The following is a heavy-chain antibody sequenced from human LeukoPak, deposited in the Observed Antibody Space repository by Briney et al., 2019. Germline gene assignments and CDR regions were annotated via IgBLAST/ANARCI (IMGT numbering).Heavy chain of an antibody. CDR1: GFTVSSNL. J-gene: IGHJ4*02. Sequence: PGGYLRLYCAASGFTVSSNLMSWVRQAPGKGLEWASAIFVGGGTYYEDSVKGRFTISSANSKNTLYLQMNSLSADDTAVYYCALGGYLYGTTFDYWGQGTLVTVSS. CDR3: ALGGYLYGTTFDY. V-gene: IGHV3-66*01. D-gene: IGHD5-18*01. CDR2: IFVGGGT.